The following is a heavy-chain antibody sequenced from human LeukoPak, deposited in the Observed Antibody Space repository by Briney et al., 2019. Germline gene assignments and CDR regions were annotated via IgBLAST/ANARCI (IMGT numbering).Heavy chain of an antibody. CDR3: ARSRGAGPGAYFDY. D-gene: IGHD6-19*01. V-gene: IGHV3-21*05. J-gene: IGHJ4*02. CDR1: GFTFSTYS. Sequence: GGSLRLSCAASGFTFSTYSMKWVRQAPGQGLEWVSYISNTGSYTNYADSVEGRFTISRDNTENSLYLQMNSLRAEDTAVYYCARSRGAGPGAYFDYWGQGTLVTVTS. CDR2: ISNTGSYT.